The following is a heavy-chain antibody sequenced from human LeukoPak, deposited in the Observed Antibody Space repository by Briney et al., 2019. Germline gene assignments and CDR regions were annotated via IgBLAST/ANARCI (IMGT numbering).Heavy chain of an antibody. Sequence: ASVKVSCKASGYTFTSYAMHWVRQAPGQRLEWMGWINAGNGNTKYSQKFQGRVTITRDTSASTAYMELSSLRSEDTAVYYCARSSRPITMIVVAPGAWGQGTPVTVSS. CDR2: INAGNGNT. V-gene: IGHV1-3*01. CDR1: GYTFTSYA. D-gene: IGHD3-22*01. CDR3: ARSSRPITMIVVAPGA. J-gene: IGHJ4*02.